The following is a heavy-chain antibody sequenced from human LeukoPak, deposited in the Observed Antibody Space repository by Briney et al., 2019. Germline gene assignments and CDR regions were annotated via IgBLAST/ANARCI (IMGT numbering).Heavy chain of an antibody. D-gene: IGHD3-16*01. J-gene: IGHJ3*02. CDR2: ISDSGST. Sequence: PSETLSLTCTISGGSISIYYWSWIRQPPGKGLEWIGHISDSGSTNYNPSLKSRVTISVDKSKNQFSLKLSSVTAADTAVYYCARTLTYGLTGYTFDMWGPGTRVTVSS. CDR1: GGSISIYY. CDR3: ARTLTYGLTGYTFDM. V-gene: IGHV4-59*01.